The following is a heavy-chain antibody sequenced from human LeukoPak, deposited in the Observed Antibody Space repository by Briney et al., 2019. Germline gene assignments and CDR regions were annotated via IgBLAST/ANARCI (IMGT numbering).Heavy chain of an antibody. CDR2: INSDESST. CDR3: ARGGAYSTIFY. Sequence: PGESLRLSCAASGFTFSSYWMYWVRQAPGKGLVWVSRINSDESSTSYADSVKGRFTISRDNAKNTLYLQMNSLRAEDTAVYYCARGGAYSTIFYWGQGTLVTVSS. V-gene: IGHV3-74*01. CDR1: GFTFSSYW. J-gene: IGHJ4*01. D-gene: IGHD3-3*01.